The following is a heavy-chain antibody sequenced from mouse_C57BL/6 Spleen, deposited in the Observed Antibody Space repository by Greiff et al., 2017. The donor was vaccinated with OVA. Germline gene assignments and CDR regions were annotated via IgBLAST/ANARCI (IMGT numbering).Heavy chain of an antibody. J-gene: IGHJ4*01. CDR3: ARGDDGYYIYYAMDY. CDR2: ISSGSSTI. CDR1: GFTFSDYG. V-gene: IGHV5-17*01. D-gene: IGHD2-3*01. Sequence: EVKLVESGGGLVKPGGSLKLSCAASGFTFSDYGMHWVRQAPEKGLEWVAYISSGSSTIYYADTVKGRFTISRDNAKNTLFLQMTSLRSEDTAMYYCARGDDGYYIYYAMDYWGQGTSVTVSS.